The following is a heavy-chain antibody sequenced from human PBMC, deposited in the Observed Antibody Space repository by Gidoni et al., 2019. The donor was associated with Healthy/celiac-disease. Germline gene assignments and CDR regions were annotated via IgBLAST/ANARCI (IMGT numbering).Heavy chain of an antibody. CDR2: INHSGST. D-gene: IGHD4-17*01. Sequence: QVQLQQWGAGLLKPSETLSLTCAVYGGSFSGYYWSWIRQPPGKGLEWIGEINHSGSTNYNPSLKSRVTISVDTSKNQFSLKLSSVTAADTAVYYCARLSLRLRLYYYGMDVWGQGTTVTVSS. CDR3: ARLSLRLRLYYYGMDV. J-gene: IGHJ6*02. CDR1: GGSFSGYY. V-gene: IGHV4-34*01.